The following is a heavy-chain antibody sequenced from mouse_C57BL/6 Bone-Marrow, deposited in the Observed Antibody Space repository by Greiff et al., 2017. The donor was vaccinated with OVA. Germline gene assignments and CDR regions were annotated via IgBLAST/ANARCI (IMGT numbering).Heavy chain of an antibody. CDR3: ARPRDGYSAWFAY. Sequence: EVQLQESGGGLVKPGGSLKLSCAASGFTFSDYGMHWVRQAPEKGLEWVAYISSGSSTIYYADTVKGRFTISRDNAKNTLFLQMTSLRSEDTAMYYCARPRDGYSAWFAYWGQGTLVTVSA. J-gene: IGHJ3*01. V-gene: IGHV5-17*01. CDR1: GFTFSDYG. D-gene: IGHD2-3*01. CDR2: ISSGSSTI.